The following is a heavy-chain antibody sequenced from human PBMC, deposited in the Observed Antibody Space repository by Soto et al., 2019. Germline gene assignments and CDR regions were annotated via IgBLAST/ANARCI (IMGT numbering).Heavy chain of an antibody. D-gene: IGHD1-20*01. CDR1: GFTFSSYS. CDR2: ISSSSSTK. CDR3: ARVSYNWNFFDY. Sequence: PGGSLRLSCAASGFTFSSYSMNWVRQAPGKGLEWVSYISSSSSTKFYADSVKGRFTISRDNARNSLYLQMNSLRAEDTAVYYCARVSYNWNFFDYWGQGTLVTVSS. J-gene: IGHJ4*02. V-gene: IGHV3-48*01.